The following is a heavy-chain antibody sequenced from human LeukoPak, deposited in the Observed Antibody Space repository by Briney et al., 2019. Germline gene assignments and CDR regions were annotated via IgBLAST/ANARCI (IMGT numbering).Heavy chain of an antibody. V-gene: IGHV4-59*12. CDR2: IYYSGST. CDR1: GGSISSYY. Sequence: PSETLSLTCTVSGGSISSYYWSWIRQPPGKGLEWIGYIYYSGSTNYNPSLKSRVTMSVDTSKNQFSLKLSSVTAADTAVYYCARVGLRYYYGMDVWGQGTTVTVSS. D-gene: IGHD5-12*01. CDR3: ARVGLRYYYGMDV. J-gene: IGHJ6*02.